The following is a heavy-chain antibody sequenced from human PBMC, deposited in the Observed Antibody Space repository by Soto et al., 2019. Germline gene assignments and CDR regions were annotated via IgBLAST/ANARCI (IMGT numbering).Heavy chain of an antibody. V-gene: IGHV6-1*01. Sequence: SQTLSLTCVISGDSVSSNSAAWNWIRQSPSRGLEWLGRTYYRSKWNNDYAESVKSRITIKPDTSKNQFSLQVNSVTPEDTAVYYCARVFCTGYTCDEGGGYFDFCGQGILVTVSA. D-gene: IGHD2-8*02. CDR1: GDSVSSNSAA. CDR3: ARVFCTGYTCDEGGGYFDF. J-gene: IGHJ4*02. CDR2: TYYRSKWNN.